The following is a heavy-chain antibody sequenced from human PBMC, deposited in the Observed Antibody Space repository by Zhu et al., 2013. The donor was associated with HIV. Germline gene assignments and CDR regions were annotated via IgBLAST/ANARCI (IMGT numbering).Heavy chain of an antibody. Sequence: QVQLVQSGAEVKKPGSSVKVSCKASGGTFSSYAISWVRQAPGQGLEWMGGIIPIFGTANYAQKFQGRVTITADESTSTAYMELSSLRSEDTAVYYCARRYGFGSYYSRGNYYYYYGMDVVGTKGPRSPSP. J-gene: IGHJ6*02. V-gene: IGHV1-69*12. D-gene: IGHD3-10*01. CDR3: ARRYGFGSYYSRGNYYYYYGMDV. CDR1: GGTFSSYA. CDR2: IIPIFGTA.